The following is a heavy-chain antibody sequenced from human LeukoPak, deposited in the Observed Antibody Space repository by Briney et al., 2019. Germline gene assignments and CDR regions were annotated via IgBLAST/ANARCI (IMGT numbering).Heavy chain of an antibody. J-gene: IGHJ4*02. CDR3: ARAVDYRNYFDY. D-gene: IGHD4-11*01. Sequence: SETLSLTCTVSGDSMTRGGYYWSWVRQHPGKGLEWVGFIYHSGTTFYNPSLESRATISVDTSQNQFSLKLTSVTAADTAVYYCARAVDYRNYFDYCGQGTLVT. CDR1: GDSMTRGGYY. CDR2: IYHSGTT. V-gene: IGHV4-31*03.